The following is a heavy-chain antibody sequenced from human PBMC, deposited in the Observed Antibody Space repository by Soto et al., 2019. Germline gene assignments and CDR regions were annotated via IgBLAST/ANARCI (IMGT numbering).Heavy chain of an antibody. V-gene: IGHV1-3*01. Sequence: GASVKVSCKASGYTFTSCAMHWVRQAPGQRLEWMGWINAGNGNTKYSQKFQGRVTITRDTSASTAYMELSSLRSEDTAVYYCARGDCSGGSCYGGYYYYYMDVWGKGTTVTVSS. D-gene: IGHD2-15*01. CDR3: ARGDCSGGSCYGGYYYYYMDV. CDR2: INAGNGNT. J-gene: IGHJ6*03. CDR1: GYTFTSCA.